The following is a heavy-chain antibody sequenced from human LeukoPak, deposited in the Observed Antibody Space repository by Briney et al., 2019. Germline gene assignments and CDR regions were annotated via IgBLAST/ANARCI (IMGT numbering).Heavy chain of an antibody. D-gene: IGHD6-13*01. Sequence: PGGSLRLSCAASGFTFSHFWMTWVRQAPGKGLDWVANIKQDGNEQYYVDSVKGRFTICRDNARNSLYLQMNSLRAEDTAVYYCARVEYSSSSGIYYYYMDVWGKGTTVTVSS. CDR1: GFTFSHFW. CDR3: ARVEYSSSSGIYYYYMDV. V-gene: IGHV3-7*01. CDR2: IKQDGNEQ. J-gene: IGHJ6*03.